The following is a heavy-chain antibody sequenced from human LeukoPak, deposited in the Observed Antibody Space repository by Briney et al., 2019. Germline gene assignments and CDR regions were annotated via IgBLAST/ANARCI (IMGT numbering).Heavy chain of an antibody. V-gene: IGHV1-2*06. Sequence: ASVKVSCKASGYTLTDYYMHWVRQAPGQGLEWMGRINPNSGGTNCAQKFQGRVTMTGDTSISTVYMELSRLRSDDTAVYYCARVGYYESSGYYEYWGQGTLVTVSS. CDR3: ARVGYYESSGYYEY. J-gene: IGHJ4*02. D-gene: IGHD3-22*01. CDR1: GYTLTDYY. CDR2: INPNSGGT.